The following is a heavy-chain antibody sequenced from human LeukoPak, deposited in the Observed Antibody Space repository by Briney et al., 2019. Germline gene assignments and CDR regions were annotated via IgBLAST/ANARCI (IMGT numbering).Heavy chain of an antibody. V-gene: IGHV3-7*01. CDR3: ARETMYYGDPDDY. Sequence: GGSLRLSSAASGFTFSSYWMSWVRQAPGKGLEWVANIKQDGSEKYYVDSVKGRFTISRDNAKKSLYLQMNSLRAEDTAVYYCARETMYYGDPDDYWGQGTLVTVSS. CDR2: IKQDGSEK. J-gene: IGHJ4*02. CDR1: GFTFSSYW. D-gene: IGHD4-17*01.